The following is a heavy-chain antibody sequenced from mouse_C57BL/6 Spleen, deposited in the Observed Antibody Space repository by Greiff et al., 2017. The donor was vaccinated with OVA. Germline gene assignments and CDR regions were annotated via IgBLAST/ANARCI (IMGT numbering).Heavy chain of an antibody. D-gene: IGHD1-1*01. CDR3: AREEYYYGSSYPAWFAY. CDR1: GYTFTSYD. CDR2: IYPRDGST. Sequence: VQLQQSGPELVKPGASVKLSCKASGYTFTSYDINWVKQRPGQGLEWIGWIYPRDGSTKYNEKFKGKATLTVDTSSSTAYMELHSLTSEDSAVYFCAREEYYYGSSYPAWFAYWGQGTLVTVSA. V-gene: IGHV1-85*01. J-gene: IGHJ3*01.